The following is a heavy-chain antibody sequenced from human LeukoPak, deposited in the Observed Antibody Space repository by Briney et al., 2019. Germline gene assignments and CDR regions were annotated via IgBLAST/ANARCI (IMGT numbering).Heavy chain of an antibody. J-gene: IGHJ3*02. CDR2: IYYTGST. CDR3: ANTRREYTYDFPSRELLKAFDI. D-gene: IGHD3/OR15-3a*01. Sequence: SETLSLTYPVYSPSITNSCSSWTWIRQPPGKGLEWIGYIYYTGSTEKNPSLKSRATISLDTTNNQISLMLNYATAAHTTVYLCANTRREYTYDFPSRELLKAFDIWGQGTVVTVSS. CDR1: SPSITNSC. V-gene: IGHV4-59*01.